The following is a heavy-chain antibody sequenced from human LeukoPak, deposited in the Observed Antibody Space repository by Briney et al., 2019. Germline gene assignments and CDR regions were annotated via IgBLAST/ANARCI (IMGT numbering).Heavy chain of an antibody. Sequence: GGSLRLSCAGSGFTFSSYAMSWVRQAPGKGLERVSAISDSGDYTYYADSVKGRFTISRDNSKNTLYLHVNSLRAEDTAVYYCAKDTSIGKYCTSGVCSPFDYWGQGTLVTVSS. CDR1: GFTFSSYA. CDR2: ISDSGDYT. CDR3: AKDTSIGKYCTSGVCSPFDY. D-gene: IGHD2-8*01. V-gene: IGHV3-23*01. J-gene: IGHJ4*02.